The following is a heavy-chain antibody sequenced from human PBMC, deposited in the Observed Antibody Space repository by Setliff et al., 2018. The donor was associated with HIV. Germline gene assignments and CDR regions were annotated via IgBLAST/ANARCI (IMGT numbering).Heavy chain of an antibody. D-gene: IGHD6-19*01. J-gene: IGHJ6*02. V-gene: IGHV1-18*01. Sequence: ASLKVSCKASGYTFTTYGISWVRQAPGHGLEWMGWISPNFGHTNYAQNFLGRVTMTIDTSTSRAYMELRSLRSDDTAMYFCARLGSGWSDSYYYAMDIWGQGTTVTVSS. CDR1: GYTFTTYG. CDR2: ISPNFGHT. CDR3: ARLGSGWSDSYYYAMDI.